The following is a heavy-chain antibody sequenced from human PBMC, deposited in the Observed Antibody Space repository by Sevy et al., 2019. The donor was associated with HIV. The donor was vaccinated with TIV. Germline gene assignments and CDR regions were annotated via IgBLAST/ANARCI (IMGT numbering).Heavy chain of an antibody. CDR1: GFTFSDYY. Sequence: ASVKVSCKASGFTFSDYYMHWVRQAPGQGLEWMGWIFPNSGGTNYAQKFQGRVTMTRDTSISTVYMELSRLRSDDTAVYYCARQPATATPLDFWGQGTLVTVSS. J-gene: IGHJ4*02. V-gene: IGHV1-2*02. D-gene: IGHD2-15*01. CDR3: ARQPATATPLDF. CDR2: IFPNSGGT.